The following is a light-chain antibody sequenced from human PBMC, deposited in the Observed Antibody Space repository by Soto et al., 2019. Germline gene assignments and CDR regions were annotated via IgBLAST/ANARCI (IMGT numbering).Light chain of an antibody. J-gene: IGKJ2*01. Sequence: EIVLTQSPGTLSLSPGERATLSCRASQSVSSNYLAWYQQKPGQAPRLRIYGASNRATGIPDRFSGSGSGTDFTLTISRLEPEDFAVYYCQQYGSSPPYTFGQGTKLEIK. V-gene: IGKV3-20*01. CDR1: QSVSSNY. CDR3: QQYGSSPPYT. CDR2: GAS.